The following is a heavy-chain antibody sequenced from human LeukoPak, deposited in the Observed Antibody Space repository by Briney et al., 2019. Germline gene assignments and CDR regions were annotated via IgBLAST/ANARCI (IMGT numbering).Heavy chain of an antibody. CDR1: GYTFTGYY. J-gene: IGHJ6*03. V-gene: IGHV1-2*02. CDR3: ARGGVNYYYFYMDV. D-gene: IGHD3-10*01. CDR2: INPNNGGT. Sequence: ASLKVSCKASGYTFTGYYIHWVRQAPGQGLEWMGWINPNNGGTNYAQKFQGRVTMTRDTSISTAYMELSRLRSDDTAVYYCARGGVNYYYFYMDVWGKGTTVTISS.